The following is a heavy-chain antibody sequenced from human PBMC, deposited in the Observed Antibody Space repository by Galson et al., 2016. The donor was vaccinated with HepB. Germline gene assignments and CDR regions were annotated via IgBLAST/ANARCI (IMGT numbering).Heavy chain of an antibody. V-gene: IGHV3-33*01. CDR1: GFTFSSYG. Sequence: SLRLSCAASGFTFSSYGMHWVRQAPGKGLEWVAVIWYDGSNKYYADSVKGRFTISRDNSKNTLYLQMNRLRAEDTAVCYCARDQLEGSFGELLQSGFDYWGQGTLVTVSS. J-gene: IGHJ4*02. D-gene: IGHD3-10*01. CDR3: ARDQLEGSFGELLQSGFDY. CDR2: IWYDGSNK.